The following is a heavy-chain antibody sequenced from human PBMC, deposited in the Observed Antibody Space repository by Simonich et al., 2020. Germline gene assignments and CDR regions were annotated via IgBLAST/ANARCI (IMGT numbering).Heavy chain of an antibody. V-gene: IGHV1-18*01. J-gene: IGHJ4*02. CDR3: ARASRGTWWYYYFDY. D-gene: IGHD2-15*01. CDR2: IRAYNRNT. Sequence: QVQLVQSGAEVKKPGASVKVSCKASGYTFTSYGISWVRQAPGQGLEWMGWIRAYNRNTSEAQKLQGRVTMTTDTSTSTAYMELRSLRSDDTAVYYCARASRGTWWYYYFDYWGQGTLVTVSS. CDR1: GYTFTSYG.